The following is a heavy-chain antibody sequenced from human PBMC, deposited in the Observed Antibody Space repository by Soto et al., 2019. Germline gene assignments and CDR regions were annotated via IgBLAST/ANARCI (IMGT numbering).Heavy chain of an antibody. D-gene: IGHD2-15*01. J-gene: IGHJ6*02. CDR2: MNPNSGNT. CDR3: ARGAGSRRYYCYGMDV. Sequence: QVQLVQSGAEVKKPGASVKVSCKASGYTFTSYDINWVRQATGQGLEWMGWMNPNSGNTGYAQKFQGRVTMTRNTSISTASMELSSLRSEDTAVYYCARGAGSRRYYCYGMDVWGQGTTVTDSS. V-gene: IGHV1-8*01. CDR1: GYTFTSYD.